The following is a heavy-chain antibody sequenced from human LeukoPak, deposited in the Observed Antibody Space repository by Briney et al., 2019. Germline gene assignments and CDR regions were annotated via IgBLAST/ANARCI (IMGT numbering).Heavy chain of an antibody. J-gene: IGHJ4*02. Sequence: SVKVSCKASGGTFSSYTISWVRQAPGQGLEWMGRIIPILGIANYAQKFQGRVTITADKSTSTAYMELSSLRSEDTAVYYCARSGSANYGGLDYWGQGTLATVSS. V-gene: IGHV1-69*02. CDR2: IIPILGIA. CDR3: ARSGSANYGGLDY. CDR1: GGTFSSYT. D-gene: IGHD4-23*01.